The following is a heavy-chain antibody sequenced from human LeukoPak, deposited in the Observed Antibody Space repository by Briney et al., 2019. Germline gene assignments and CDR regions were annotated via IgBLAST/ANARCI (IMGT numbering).Heavy chain of an antibody. CDR1: GGSISSYY. J-gene: IGHJ4*02. CDR3: ASIPTPTHLDDSSGYDDY. Sequence: PSETLSLTCTVSGGSISSYYWSWIRQPAGKGLEWIGRIYTSGSTNYNPSLKSRVTISVDTSKNQFSLKLSSVTAADTAVYYCASIPTPTHLDDSSGYDDYWGQGTLVTVSS. D-gene: IGHD3-22*01. CDR2: IYTSGST. V-gene: IGHV4-4*07.